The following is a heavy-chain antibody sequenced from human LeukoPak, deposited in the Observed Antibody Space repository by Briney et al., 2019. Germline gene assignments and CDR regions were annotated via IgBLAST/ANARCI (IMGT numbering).Heavy chain of an antibody. V-gene: IGHV3-7*01. J-gene: IGHJ4*02. D-gene: IGHD1-20*01. CDR1: GFTFTCCW. CDR2: IKQDGREK. CDR3: ARVPGITRYFDS. Sequence: PGGSLRLSCAASGFTFTCCWMSWVRQTLGEGLGWGASIKQDGREKFYADSVKGRFTISRDNAQNSLYLQVNSLRAEDTAVYYCARVPGITRYFDSWGQGILVTVSS.